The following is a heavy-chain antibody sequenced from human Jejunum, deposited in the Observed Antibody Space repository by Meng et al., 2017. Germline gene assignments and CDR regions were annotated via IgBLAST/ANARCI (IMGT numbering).Heavy chain of an antibody. Sequence: QQQVPGLVQALVTPSGTLSLSWAVSSGISSSANWMMRSRQPAGKGLGKIEDIYNSEANYEHPSLRRRLTMSVDKSKNQFSLNLTSVPAADTAVYYCARKSSPVSAIYWGQGTLVTVSS. D-gene: IGHD2-8*01. CDR3: ARKSSPVSAIY. CDR2: IYNSEAN. V-gene: IGHV4-4*02. CDR1: SGISSSANW. J-gene: IGHJ4*02.